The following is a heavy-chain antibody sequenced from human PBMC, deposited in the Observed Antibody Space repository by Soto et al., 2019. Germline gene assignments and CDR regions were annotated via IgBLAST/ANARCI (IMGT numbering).Heavy chain of an antibody. V-gene: IGHV4-39*01. CDR3: ARHAINSYKDFDY. J-gene: IGHJ4*02. CDR1: GGSFTDTTYY. Sequence: PLETLSLTCTVSGGSFTDTTYYWGWVRQPPGEGLEWIGSIYYSGRTYYNPSLTSRVSMSVDTSKSQTSLRVSSVTAADTAVYFCARHAINSYKDFDYWGQGILVTSPQ. CDR2: IYYSGRT. D-gene: IGHD2-2*02.